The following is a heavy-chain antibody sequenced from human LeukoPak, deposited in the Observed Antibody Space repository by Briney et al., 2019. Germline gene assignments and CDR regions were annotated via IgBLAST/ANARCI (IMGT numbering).Heavy chain of an antibody. D-gene: IGHD2-2*02. V-gene: IGHV1-8*01. CDR2: MNHNSGNT. J-gene: IGHJ5*02. CDR1: GYTFTSYD. CDR3: ARVYCSSTSCYNGGFDP. Sequence: ASVKVSCKASGYTFTSYDINWVRQATGQGLEWMGWMNHNSGNTGYAQKFQGRVTMTRNTSISTAYMELSSLRSEDTAVYYCARVYCSSTSCYNGGFDPWGQGTLVTVSS.